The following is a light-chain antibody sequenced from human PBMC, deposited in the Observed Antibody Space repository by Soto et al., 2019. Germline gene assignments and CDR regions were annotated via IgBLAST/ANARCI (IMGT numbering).Light chain of an antibody. CDR2: DAS. V-gene: IGKV3-15*01. CDR1: HSVRSD. Sequence: EIVMTQSPSTLSVSPVERATLSFMASHSVRSDLAWYQQKPGQSPRLLIFDASTRATGIPARFSGSGSGTDFTLTISSLQPEDFATYYCLQDYNYPRTFGQGTKVDIK. CDR3: LQDYNYPRT. J-gene: IGKJ1*01.